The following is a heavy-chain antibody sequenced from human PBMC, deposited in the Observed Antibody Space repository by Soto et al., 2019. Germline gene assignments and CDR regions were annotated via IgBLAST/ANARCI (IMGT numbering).Heavy chain of an antibody. D-gene: IGHD4-4*01. Sequence: SETLSLTCAVYGGSFSGYYWSWIRQPPGKGLEWIGEINHSGSTNYNPSLKSRVTISVDTSKNQFSLKLSPVTAADTAVYYCEREGLHPYGMDVWGQGTTVTVSS. CDR1: GGSFSGYY. V-gene: IGHV4-34*01. J-gene: IGHJ6*02. CDR3: EREGLHPYGMDV. CDR2: INHSGST.